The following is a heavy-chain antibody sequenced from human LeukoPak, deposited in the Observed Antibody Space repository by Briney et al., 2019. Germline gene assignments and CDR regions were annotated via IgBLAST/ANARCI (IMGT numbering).Heavy chain of an antibody. V-gene: IGHV3-21*01. J-gene: IGHJ4*02. Sequence: GGSLRLSCAASGFTFSNYNMNWVRQAPGKGLEWVSSISSSSSYIYYADSVKGRFTTSRDNAKNSLYLQMNSLRAEDTAAYYCARDLVIVVVQPIDYWGQGALVTVSS. CDR3: ARDLVIVVVQPIDY. CDR1: GFTFSNYN. CDR2: ISSSSSYI. D-gene: IGHD3-22*01.